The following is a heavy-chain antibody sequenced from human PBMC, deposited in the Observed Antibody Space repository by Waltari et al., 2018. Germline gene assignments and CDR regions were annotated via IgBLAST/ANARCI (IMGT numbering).Heavy chain of an antibody. CDR1: GFTFGSCW. Sequence: EVQVVESGGGLVQPGGSLRLSCAASGFTFGSCWMTWVGQDPGKGLEWVANIKTDGSETYYVDSVKGRFTISRDNTKNSLYLQMSSLRAEDTAVYYCAIGGVETSWYWRYWGQGTLVTVSS. CDR3: AIGGVETSWYWRY. V-gene: IGHV3-7*01. J-gene: IGHJ4*02. D-gene: IGHD6-13*01. CDR2: IKTDGSET.